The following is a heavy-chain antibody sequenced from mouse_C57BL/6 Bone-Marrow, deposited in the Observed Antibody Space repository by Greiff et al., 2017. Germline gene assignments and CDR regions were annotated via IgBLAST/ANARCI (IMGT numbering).Heavy chain of an antibody. V-gene: IGHV1-52*01. Sequence: QVQLQQPGAELVRPGSSVKLSCKASGYTFTSYWMHWVKQRPIQGLEWIGNIDPSDSETHYNQKFKDKATLTVDKSSSTAYMQLSSLTSEDSAVYYCARRRANWGYAMDYWGQGTSVTVSS. CDR3: ARRRANWGYAMDY. CDR2: IDPSDSET. D-gene: IGHD4-1*01. CDR1: GYTFTSYW. J-gene: IGHJ4*01.